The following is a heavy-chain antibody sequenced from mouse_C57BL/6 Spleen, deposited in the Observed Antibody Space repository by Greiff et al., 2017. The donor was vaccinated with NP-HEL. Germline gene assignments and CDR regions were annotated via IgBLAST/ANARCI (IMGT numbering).Heavy chain of an antibody. CDR3: ARRRGTYYGNPYYAMDY. V-gene: IGHV1-55*01. Sequence: VQLQQPGAELVKPGASVKMSCKASGYTFTSYWITWVKQRPGQGLEWIGDIYPGSGSTNYNEKFKSKATLTVDTSPSTAYMQHSSLTSEDSAVYYCARRRGTYYGNPYYAMDYWGQGTSVTVSS. CDR2: IYPGSGST. J-gene: IGHJ4*01. D-gene: IGHD2-10*01. CDR1: GYTFTSYW.